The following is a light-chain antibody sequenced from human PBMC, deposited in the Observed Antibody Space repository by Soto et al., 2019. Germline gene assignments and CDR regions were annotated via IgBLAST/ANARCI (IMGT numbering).Light chain of an antibody. Sequence: DIQMTQSPSTLSASVGDRVTITCRASQGISSHLAWYQQKPGKAPKLLICAASTLQSGVPPRFGGSGSGTDFTLTVSSLQPEDFATYYCQQLIAYPITFGQGTRLEIK. CDR2: AAS. CDR1: QGISSH. V-gene: IGKV1-9*01. J-gene: IGKJ5*01. CDR3: QQLIAYPIT.